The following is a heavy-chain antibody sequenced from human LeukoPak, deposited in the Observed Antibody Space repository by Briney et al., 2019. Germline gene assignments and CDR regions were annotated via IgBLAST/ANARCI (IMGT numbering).Heavy chain of an antibody. CDR3: SRGHRGSSYWYFDL. Sequence: GGSLGLSCAASGFTFSSYSMNWVRQAPGKGLEWLSYISSSSSSIHYADSVKGRFTISRDNAKNSVHLQMNSLRDEDTAVYYCSRGHRGSSYWYFDLWGRGTLVTVSS. D-gene: IGHD3-10*01. CDR2: ISSSSSSI. V-gene: IGHV3-48*02. J-gene: IGHJ2*01. CDR1: GFTFSSYS.